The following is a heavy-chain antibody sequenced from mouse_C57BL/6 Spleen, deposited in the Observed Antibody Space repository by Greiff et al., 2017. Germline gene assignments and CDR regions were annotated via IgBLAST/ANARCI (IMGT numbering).Heavy chain of an antibody. CDR1: GYAFSSSW. J-gene: IGHJ2*01. Sequence: VQLQESGPELVKPGASVKISCKASGYAFSSSWMNWVKQRPGKGLEWIGRIYPGDGDTNYNGKFKGKATLTADKSSSTAYMQLSSLTSEDSAVYFCARSSDYYYGSSYTFDYWGQGTTLTVSS. CDR3: ARSSDYYYGSSYTFDY. V-gene: IGHV1-82*01. CDR2: IYPGDGDT. D-gene: IGHD1-1*01.